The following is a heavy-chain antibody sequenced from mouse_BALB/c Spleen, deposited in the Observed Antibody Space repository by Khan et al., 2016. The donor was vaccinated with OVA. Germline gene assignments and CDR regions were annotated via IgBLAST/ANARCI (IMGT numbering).Heavy chain of an antibody. CDR2: ISDLAYTF. CDR3: ARGGGTAPFAY. Sequence: EVELVESGGGLVQPGGSRKLSCAASGFTFSDYGMAWVRQAPGKGPEWVAFISDLAYTFYYADTVTGRFTLSRENAKNTLYLEMNSPRYGDTALYCCARGGGTAPFAYWGQGTLVTVSA. J-gene: IGHJ3*01. CDR1: GFTFSDYG. D-gene: IGHD1-2*01. V-gene: IGHV5-15*02.